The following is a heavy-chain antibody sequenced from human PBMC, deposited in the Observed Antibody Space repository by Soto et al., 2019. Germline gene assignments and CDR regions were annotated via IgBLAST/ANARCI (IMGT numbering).Heavy chain of an antibody. D-gene: IGHD6-19*01. CDR2: ISPHNDRT. CDR1: GYNFSSYG. CDR3: ARDLYYSSGRYFDHDAFDI. J-gene: IGHJ3*02. Sequence: SVKVSWKASGYNFSSYGISWVRQAPGQGLEWMGWISPHNDRTKYARRFQDRVTMTTETPTSTVYMELGSLRSDDTAVYYCARDLYYSSGRYFDHDAFDIWGQGTVVTVSS. V-gene: IGHV1-18*01.